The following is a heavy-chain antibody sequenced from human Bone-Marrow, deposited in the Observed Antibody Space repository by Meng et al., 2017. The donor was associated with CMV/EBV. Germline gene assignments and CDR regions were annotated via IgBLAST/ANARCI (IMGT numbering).Heavy chain of an antibody. CDR2: VSYEGSST. Sequence: GGSLRLSCAASGFTFSNYATHWVRQAPGKGLEWVAVVSYEGSSTDYTDSLKGRFTISRDNSNGTLYLQMFSLRADDTAIYYCVRGGKYCSTTNCPRWFDPWGQGTLVTVSS. CDR3: VRGGKYCSTTNCPRWFDP. V-gene: IGHV3-30*04. J-gene: IGHJ5*02. D-gene: IGHD2/OR15-2a*01. CDR1: GFTFSNYA.